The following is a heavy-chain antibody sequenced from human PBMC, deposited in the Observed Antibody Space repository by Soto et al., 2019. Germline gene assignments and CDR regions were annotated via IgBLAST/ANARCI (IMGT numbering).Heavy chain of an antibody. D-gene: IGHD3-10*01. CDR3: AHSPLYSESSGSYYRSFDY. CDR2: IYWDDDK. CDR1: GFSLSTSGVG. Sequence: QITLKESGPTLVKPTQTLTLTCTFSGFSLSTSGVGVGWIRQPPGKALEWLALIYWDDDKRYSPSLKSRLTITKDTAKNQVVHTMPNMDPVDTATYYCAHSPLYSESSGSYYRSFDYWGQGTLVTVSS. J-gene: IGHJ4*02. V-gene: IGHV2-5*02.